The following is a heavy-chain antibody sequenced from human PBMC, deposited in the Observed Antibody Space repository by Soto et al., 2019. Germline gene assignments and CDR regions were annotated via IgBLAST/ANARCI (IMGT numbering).Heavy chain of an antibody. CDR2: MFHSGST. D-gene: IGHD3-3*01. CDR1: GYSISGGFY. J-gene: IGHJ4*02. CDR3: ANQRSREGYNFIEY. V-gene: IGHV4-38-2*01. Sequence: PSETLSLTCAVSGYSISGGFYWGWIRQPPGKGLEWIGIMFHSGSTYYNPSLQSRVTISVDTSKNQVSLKLTSVTVADTAVYFCANQRSREGYNFIEYWGQG.